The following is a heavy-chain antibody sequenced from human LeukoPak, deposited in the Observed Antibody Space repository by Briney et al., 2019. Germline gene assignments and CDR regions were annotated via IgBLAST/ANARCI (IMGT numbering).Heavy chain of an antibody. D-gene: IGHD6-19*01. CDR1: GFTFSSYG. CDR2: ISGSGGST. Sequence: PGGSLRLSCAASGFTFSSYGMSWVRQAPGKGLEWVSAISGSGGSTYYADSVKGRFTISRDNSKNTLCLQMNSLRAEDTAVYYCAKEFSSGWRRGVFDYWGQGTLVTVSS. J-gene: IGHJ4*02. CDR3: AKEFSSGWRRGVFDY. V-gene: IGHV3-23*01.